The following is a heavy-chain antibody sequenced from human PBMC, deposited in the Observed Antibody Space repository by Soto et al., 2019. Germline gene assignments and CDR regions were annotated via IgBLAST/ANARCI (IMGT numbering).Heavy chain of an antibody. CDR1: GFTFRVHS. CDR2: ITRDGRST. J-gene: IGHJ4*02. Sequence: GGSLRLSCSATGFTFRVHSMHWVRQTPGKGLEYISAITRDGRSTYYADSVKGRFTVSRDNSRDTLYLRMSSLRPEDTGVYYCARDLVGATIWGQGTLVTVSS. D-gene: IGHD1-26*01. V-gene: IGHV3-64D*06. CDR3: ARDLVGATI.